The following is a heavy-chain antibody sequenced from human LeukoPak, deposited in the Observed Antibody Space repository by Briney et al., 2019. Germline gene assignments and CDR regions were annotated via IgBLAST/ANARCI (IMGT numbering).Heavy chain of an antibody. CDR2: INHNGNVN. CDR1: GFTFSSYW. Sequence: GGSLRLSCAASGFTFSSYWMNWARQAPGKGLEWVASINHNGNVNYYVDSVKGRFTISRDNAKNSLYLQMNSLRAEDTAVYYCARGLRSGWQDDFDYWGQGTLVTVSS. D-gene: IGHD6-19*01. J-gene: IGHJ4*02. CDR3: ARGLRSGWQDDFDY. V-gene: IGHV3-7*01.